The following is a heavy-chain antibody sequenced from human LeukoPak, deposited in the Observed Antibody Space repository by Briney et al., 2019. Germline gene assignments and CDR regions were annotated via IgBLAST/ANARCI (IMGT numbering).Heavy chain of an antibody. CDR3: ATSNDAKIAPFDH. J-gene: IGHJ4*02. CDR1: GVSMSAYQ. CDR2: ISTRGET. Sequence: SETLSLTCTVSGVSMSAYQWSWVRQSPEKGLEWIGCISTRGETSYNPSLKSRVTTSVDTSKSQFSLRLTSVTAADTAVYYCATSNDAKIAPFDHWGQGAPVTVSS. D-gene: IGHD2-21*01. V-gene: IGHV4-4*09.